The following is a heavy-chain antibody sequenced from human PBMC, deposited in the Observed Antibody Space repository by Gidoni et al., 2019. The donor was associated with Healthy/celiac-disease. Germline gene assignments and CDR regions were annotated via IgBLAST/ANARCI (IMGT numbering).Heavy chain of an antibody. CDR2: IIPIFGTA. J-gene: IGHJ6*02. CDR3: ARDIPGSRWLQFLRGPPAGDPHAAQMDV. V-gene: IGHV1-69*01. Sequence: QVQLVQSGAEVKKPGSSVKVSCKASGGTFSSYAISGVRQAPGQGLEWMGGIIPIFGTANYAQKFQGRVTITADESTSTAYMELSSLRSEDTAVYYCARDIPGSRWLQFLRGPPAGDPHAAQMDVWGQGTTVTVSS. CDR1: GGTFSSYA. D-gene: IGHD5-12*01.